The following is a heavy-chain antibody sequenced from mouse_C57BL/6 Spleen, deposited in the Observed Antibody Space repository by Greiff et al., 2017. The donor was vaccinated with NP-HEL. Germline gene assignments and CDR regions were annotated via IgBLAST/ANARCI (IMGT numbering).Heavy chain of an antibody. V-gene: IGHV1-69*01. Sequence: VKLQQPGAELVMPGASVKLSCKASGYTFTSYWMHWVKQRPGQGLEWIGEIDPSDSYTNYNQKFKGKSTLTVDKSSSTAYMQLSSLTSEDSAVYYCARNDCSRGWYFDVWGTGTTVTVSS. CDR1: GYTFTSYW. CDR2: IDPSDSYT. J-gene: IGHJ1*03. CDR3: ARNDCSRGWYFDV. D-gene: IGHD2-4*01.